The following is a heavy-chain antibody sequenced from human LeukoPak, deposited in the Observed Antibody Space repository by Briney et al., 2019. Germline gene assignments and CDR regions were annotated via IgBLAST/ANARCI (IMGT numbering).Heavy chain of an antibody. CDR3: AKESKQYGDYKYYLDY. Sequence: PGGSLRLSCVGSGFTFSDYGMSWLRQAPGKGLEYVASVSSTRSFIYYADSLKGRFTISRDNAKNSLYLQMNSLRAEDTAVYYCAKESKQYGDYKYYLDYWGQGTLVTVSS. J-gene: IGHJ4*02. V-gene: IGHV3-21*01. CDR1: GFTFSDYG. CDR2: VSSTRSFI. D-gene: IGHD4-17*01.